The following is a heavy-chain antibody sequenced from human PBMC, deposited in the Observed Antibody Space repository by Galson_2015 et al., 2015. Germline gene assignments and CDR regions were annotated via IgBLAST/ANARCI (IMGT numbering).Heavy chain of an antibody. J-gene: IGHJ4*02. CDR3: ARVPYCGGDCYSPFDY. V-gene: IGHV4-4*02. D-gene: IGHD2-21*02. CDR1: GGSISSSNW. Sequence: LSLTCAVSGGSISSSNWWSWVRQPPGKGLEWIGEIYHSGSTNYTPSLKSRVTISVDKSKNQFSLKLSSVTAADTAVYYCARVPYCGGDCYSPFDYWGQGTRVTVSP. CDR2: IYHSGST.